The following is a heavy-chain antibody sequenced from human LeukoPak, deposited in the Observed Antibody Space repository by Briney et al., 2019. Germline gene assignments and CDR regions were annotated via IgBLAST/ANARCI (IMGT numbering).Heavy chain of an antibody. CDR1: GFTFSDYY. Sequence: GGPLRLSCAGSGFTFSDYYMSWIRQAPGKGLEWISYISSSGSTIYYADSAKGRFTISRDNAKNSLYLQMNNLRAEDTAVYYCARKPGAVDYWGQGTLVTVSS. V-gene: IGHV3-11*04. CDR2: ISSSGSTI. D-gene: IGHD3-10*01. J-gene: IGHJ4*02. CDR3: ARKPGAVDY.